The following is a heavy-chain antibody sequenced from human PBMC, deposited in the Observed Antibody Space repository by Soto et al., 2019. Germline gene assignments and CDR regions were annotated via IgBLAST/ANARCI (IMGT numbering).Heavy chain of an antibody. CDR2: ITKTDTTI. J-gene: IGHJ6*02. D-gene: IGHD3-22*01. V-gene: IGHV3-48*04. CDR1: GFTFSDYD. Sequence: GGSLRLSCAASGFTFSDYDMNWVRQAPGKGLEWLSLITKTDTTIYYADSVKGRFTISRDNAKNTLYLQMNSLRAEDTAVYYCVSDVVMKDYPYYYYYYGMDVWGQGTTVTVS. CDR3: VSDVVMKDYPYYYYYYGMDV.